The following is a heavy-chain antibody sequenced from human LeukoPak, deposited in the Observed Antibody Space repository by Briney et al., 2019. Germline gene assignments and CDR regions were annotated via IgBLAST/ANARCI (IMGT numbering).Heavy chain of an antibody. D-gene: IGHD3-22*01. V-gene: IGHV3-7*01. CDR1: GFTFSSYW. J-gene: IGHJ4*02. CDR2: IGPDGSDK. Sequence: GGSLRLSCAASGFTFSSYWMTWVRQTLGKGLEWVVNIGPDGSDKYYVDSLRGRFTISRDNAETSLYLQMNSLRAEDTAVYYCAASISYDSSGAPPLYWGQGTLVTVSS. CDR3: AASISYDSSGAPPLY.